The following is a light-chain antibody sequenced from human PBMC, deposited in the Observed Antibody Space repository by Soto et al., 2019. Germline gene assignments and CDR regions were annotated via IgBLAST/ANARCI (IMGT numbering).Light chain of an antibody. Sequence: QSVLTQPASVSGSPGQSITISCTGTSNDVGSYNLVSWYQQHPGKAPKLMISEGNKRPSGISNRFSGSKSGNTASLTISGLQADDESDYYCSSSAGNNSWVFGGGTKLTVL. CDR3: SSSAGNNSWV. CDR1: SNDVGSYNL. J-gene: IGLJ3*02. CDR2: EGN. V-gene: IGLV2-23*01.